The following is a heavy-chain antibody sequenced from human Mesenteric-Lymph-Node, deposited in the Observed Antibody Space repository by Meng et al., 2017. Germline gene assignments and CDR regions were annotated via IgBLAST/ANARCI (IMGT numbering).Heavy chain of an antibody. Sequence: GESLKISCAASGFTFSDYYMNWVRQAPGKALEWVSYISSDGDFSDYTDSVKGRFTISRDNFENILYLQMNSLRAEDTAVYYCARVEYSSSFSPFDYWGQGTLVTVSS. D-gene: IGHD6-6*01. CDR1: GFTFSDYY. CDR3: ARVEYSSSFSPFDY. J-gene: IGHJ4*02. V-gene: IGHV3-11*06. CDR2: ISSDGDFS.